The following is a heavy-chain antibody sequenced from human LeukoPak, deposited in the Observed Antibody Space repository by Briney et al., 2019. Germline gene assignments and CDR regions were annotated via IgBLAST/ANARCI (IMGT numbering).Heavy chain of an antibody. D-gene: IGHD2-2*01. CDR1: GFTFNDYY. V-gene: IGHV3-7*01. Sequence: PGGSLRLSCTASGFTFNDYYMSWIRQAPGKGLEWVASIKHDGGEKFYVDSVKGRFTISRDNAKNSLFLQMNSLRAEDTAVYYCARLPAYCSSTSCYYDYWGQGTLVTVSS. CDR3: ARLPAYCSSTSCYYDY. CDR2: IKHDGGEK. J-gene: IGHJ4*02.